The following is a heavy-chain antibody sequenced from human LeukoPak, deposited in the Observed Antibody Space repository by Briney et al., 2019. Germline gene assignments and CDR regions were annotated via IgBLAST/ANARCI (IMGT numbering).Heavy chain of an antibody. Sequence: SETRSLTCTVAGGSINSYYWSWIRQPPGKGLGWIGEINHRGSTTYNPSLRGRVTVSMDTSKHQFSLKLSSVTTADTAVYYCAITSGYWGQGNPVTVSS. J-gene: IGHJ4*02. CDR2: INHRGST. V-gene: IGHV4-34*01. CDR3: AITSGY. CDR1: GGSINSYY.